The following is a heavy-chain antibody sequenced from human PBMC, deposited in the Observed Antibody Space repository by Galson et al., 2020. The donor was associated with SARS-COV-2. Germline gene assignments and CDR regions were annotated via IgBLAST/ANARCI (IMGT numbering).Heavy chain of an antibody. Sequence: RQLGESLKISCKGSGYSFTSYWIGWVRQMPGKGLEWMGIIYPGDSDTRYSPSFQGQVTISADKSISTAYLQWSSLKASDTAMYYCARFSVITGTTGLNYYMDVWGKGTTVTVSS. J-gene: IGHJ6*03. CDR3: ARFSVITGTTGLNYYMDV. CDR1: GYSFTSYW. V-gene: IGHV5-51*01. CDR2: IYPGDSDT. D-gene: IGHD1-7*01.